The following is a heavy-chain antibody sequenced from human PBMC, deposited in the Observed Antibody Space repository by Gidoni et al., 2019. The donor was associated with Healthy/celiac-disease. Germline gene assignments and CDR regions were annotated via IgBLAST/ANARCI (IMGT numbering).Heavy chain of an antibody. Sequence: LEWIGSIYYSGSTYYNPSLKSRVTISVDTSKNQFSLKLSSVTAADTAVYYCARRRGPLGDIWGQGTMVTVSS. V-gene: IGHV4-39*01. CDR2: IYYSGST. J-gene: IGHJ3*02. CDR3: ARRRGPLGDI. D-gene: IGHD3-10*01.